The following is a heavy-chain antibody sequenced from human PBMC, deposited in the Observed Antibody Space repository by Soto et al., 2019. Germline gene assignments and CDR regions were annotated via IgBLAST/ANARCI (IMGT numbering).Heavy chain of an antibody. J-gene: IGHJ6*03. CDR3: ARDRSGKFRMDV. CDR1: GYRFTNSA. CDR2: VHPYNGDT. Sequence: QAQLLQSGPEVKEPGASVKVSCTASGYRFTNSAVNWLRQAPGQGPEWMGRVHPYNGDTIYAQNVQDRVSLTADTSPSTVYMELSNFKSDDPAVCFCARDRSGKFRMDVWGSGTPVTVSS. D-gene: IGHD3-10*01. V-gene: IGHV1-18*01.